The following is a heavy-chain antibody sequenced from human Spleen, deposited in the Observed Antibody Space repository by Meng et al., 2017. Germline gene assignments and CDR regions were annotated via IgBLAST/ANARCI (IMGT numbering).Heavy chain of an antibody. J-gene: IGHJ4*02. V-gene: IGHV1-24*01. Sequence: ASVKVSCKASGYTFTGYYMHWVRQAPGKGLEWMGGLDPEDGETTYAQRFQGRVTMTEDTSTDTAYMELSSLRSEDTAVYYCAIKKDTYYYDSSAPRAFDYWGQGTLVTVSS. D-gene: IGHD3-22*01. CDR2: LDPEDGET. CDR1: GYTFTGYY. CDR3: AIKKDTYYYDSSAPRAFDY.